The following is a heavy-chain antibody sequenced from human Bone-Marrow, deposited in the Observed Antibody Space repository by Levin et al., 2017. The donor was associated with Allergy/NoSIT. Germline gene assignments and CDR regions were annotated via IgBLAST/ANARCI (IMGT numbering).Heavy chain of an antibody. Sequence: RASVKVSCVGSGFTFSRYAMSWVRQAPGRGLEWVASVNNGGNAYYGDSVKGRFTVSRDNSRNTLDLQMNSLRDDDTAIYYCAKDHPSSGWPAFDYWGQGTRVSVSS. CDR3: AKDHPSSGWPAFDY. V-gene: IGHV3-23*01. CDR1: GFTFSRYA. D-gene: IGHD6-19*01. CDR2: VNNGGNA. J-gene: IGHJ4*02.